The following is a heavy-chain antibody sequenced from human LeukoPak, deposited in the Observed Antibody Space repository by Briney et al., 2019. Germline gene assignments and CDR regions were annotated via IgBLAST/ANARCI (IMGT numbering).Heavy chain of an antibody. D-gene: IGHD6-13*01. CDR3: ATAGYSSSWGVSY. J-gene: IGHJ4*02. CDR2: FDPEDGET. Sequence: ASVKVSCKASGYTFTSYGISWVRQAPGQGLEWMGGFDPEDGETIYAQKFQGRVTMTEDTSTDTAYMELSSLRSEDTAVYYCATAGYSSSWGVSYWGQGTLVTVSS. CDR1: GYTFTSYG. V-gene: IGHV1-24*01.